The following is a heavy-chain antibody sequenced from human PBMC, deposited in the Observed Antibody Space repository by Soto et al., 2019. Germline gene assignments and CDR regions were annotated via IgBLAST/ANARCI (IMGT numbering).Heavy chain of an antibody. Sequence: QVQLVQSGAEVKKPGASVKVSCKASGYTFTSYGISWVRQAPGQGLEWMGWISAYKGNTNYAQKLQGRVTMTTDTSTSPAYMELRSLGSDDTAVYYSARASGSSYWFDPWGKGTLVTVSS. V-gene: IGHV1-18*01. CDR3: ARASGSSYWFDP. J-gene: IGHJ5*02. CDR1: GYTFTSYG. D-gene: IGHD1-26*01. CDR2: ISAYKGNT.